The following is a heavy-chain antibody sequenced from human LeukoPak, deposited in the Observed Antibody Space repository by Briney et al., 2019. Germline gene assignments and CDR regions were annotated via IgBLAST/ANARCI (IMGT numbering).Heavy chain of an antibody. J-gene: IGHJ4*02. D-gene: IGHD6-19*01. Sequence: ASVKVSCKASGGTFSSYAISWVRQAPGQGLEWMGWISAYNGNTNYAQKLQGRVTMTTDTSTSTAYMELRSLRSDDTAVYYCARDSPSYSSGWYDFDYWGQGTLVTVSS. CDR3: ARDSPSYSSGWYDFDY. V-gene: IGHV1-18*01. CDR1: GGTFSSYA. CDR2: ISAYNGNT.